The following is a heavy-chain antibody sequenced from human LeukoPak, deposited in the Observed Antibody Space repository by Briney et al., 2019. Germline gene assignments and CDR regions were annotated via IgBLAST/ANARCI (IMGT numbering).Heavy chain of an antibody. CDR3: ARAAGYSSSWYSNNWFDP. J-gene: IGHJ5*02. V-gene: IGHV1-69*13. CDR1: GGTFSSYA. CDR2: IIPIFGTA. Sequence: SVKVSCKASGGTFSSYAISWVRQAPGQGLEWMGGIIPIFGTANYAQKFQGRVTITADESTSTAYMELSSLRSEDTAVYYCARAAGYSSSWYSNNWFDPWGQGTLVTVSS. D-gene: IGHD6-13*01.